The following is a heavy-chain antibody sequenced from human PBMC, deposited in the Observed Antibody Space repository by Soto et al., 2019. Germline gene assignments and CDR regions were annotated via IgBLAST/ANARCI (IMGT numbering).Heavy chain of an antibody. V-gene: IGHV4-34*01. CDR1: GGSFSGYY. D-gene: IGHD4-17*01. CDR2: INHSGST. CDR3: ARVGSTVTTEWFDY. Sequence: QVQLQQWGAGLLKPSETLSLTCAVYGGSFSGYYWSWIRQPPGKGLEWIGEINHSGSTNYNPSLKSRVTISVDTSKNQFSLKLSSVTAADTAVYYCARVGSTVTTEWFDYWGQGTLVTVSS. J-gene: IGHJ4*02.